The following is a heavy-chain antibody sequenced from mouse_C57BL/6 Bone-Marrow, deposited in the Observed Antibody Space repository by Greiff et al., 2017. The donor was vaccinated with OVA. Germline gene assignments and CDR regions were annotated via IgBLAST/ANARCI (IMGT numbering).Heavy chain of an antibody. V-gene: IGHV5-4*01. CDR3: ARDWSIFAY. CDR1: GFTFTSYA. J-gene: IGHJ3*01. Sequence: DVMLVESGGGLAKPGGSLKLSCAASGFTFTSYAMPWVRQTPEQSLEWVATISDGSSYTYYPDNVKGRFTISRDNAKNNLDLQMRHMKSEETAMDYCARDWSIFAYWGQGTLVTVSA. D-gene: IGHD2-10*02. CDR2: ISDGSSYT.